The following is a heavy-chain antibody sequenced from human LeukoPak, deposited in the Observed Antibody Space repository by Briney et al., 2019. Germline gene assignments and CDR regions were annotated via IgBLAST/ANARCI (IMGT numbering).Heavy chain of an antibody. CDR1: GFTFSDYF. D-gene: IGHD6-19*01. J-gene: IGHJ3*02. CDR3: ARDPLYSSGWYDAFDI. CDR2: ISSSSSTI. V-gene: IGHV3-11*04. Sequence: GGSLRLSCAASGFTFSDYFMSWIRQAPGKGLEWVSYISSSSSTIYYADSVKGRFTISGDNAKNSLYLQMNSLRDEDTAVYYCARDPLYSSGWYDAFDIWGQGTMVTVSS.